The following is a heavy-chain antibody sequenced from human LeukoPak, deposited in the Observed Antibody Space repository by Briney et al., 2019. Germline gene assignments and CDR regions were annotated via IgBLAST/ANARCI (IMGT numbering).Heavy chain of an antibody. V-gene: IGHV4-31*03. Sequence: PSETLSLTCTVSGGSISSGGYYWSWIRQHPGKGLEWIGYIYYSGSTYYNPSLKNRVTISVDTSKNQFSLKLSSVTAADTAVYYCARGFYDSSGYYYLPWGQGALVTVSS. CDR3: ARGFYDSSGYYYLP. CDR1: GGSISSGGYY. D-gene: IGHD3-22*01. J-gene: IGHJ5*02. CDR2: IYYSGST.